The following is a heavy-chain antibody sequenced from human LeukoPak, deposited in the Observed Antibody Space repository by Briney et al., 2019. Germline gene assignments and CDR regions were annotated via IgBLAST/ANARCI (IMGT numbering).Heavy chain of an antibody. V-gene: IGHV4-39*07. Sequence: PSETLSLTCTVSGGSISSSSYYWGWIRQPPGKGLEWIGSIYYSGSTYYNPSLKSRVTISVDTSKNQFSLKLSSVTAADTAVYYCARDRGSDIVVPGPFDYWGQGTLVTVSS. D-gene: IGHD2-15*01. CDR1: GGSISSSSYY. CDR2: IYYSGST. CDR3: ARDRGSDIVVPGPFDY. J-gene: IGHJ4*02.